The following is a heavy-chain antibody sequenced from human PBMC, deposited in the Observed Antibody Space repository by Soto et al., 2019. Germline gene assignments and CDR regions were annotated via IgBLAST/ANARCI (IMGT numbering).Heavy chain of an antibody. CDR3: AKDFTHWFGDYFYYYYGMDV. CDR2: MSYDGSK. Sequence: GGSLRLSCAAAGFTFSSYGMHWVRQAPGTGLEWVAVMSYDGSKYYADTVKGRFTISRDNSKNTLYLQINSLRPEDTAVYYCAKDFTHWFGDYFYYYYGMDVWGQGT. CDR1: GFTFSSYG. D-gene: IGHD4-17*01. V-gene: IGHV3-30*18. J-gene: IGHJ6*02.